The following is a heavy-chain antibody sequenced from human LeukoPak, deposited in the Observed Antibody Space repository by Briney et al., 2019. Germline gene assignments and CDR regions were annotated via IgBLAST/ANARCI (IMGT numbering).Heavy chain of an antibody. CDR3: AHDSGGYSGHGGYMDV. CDR2: IYFSGST. V-gene: IGHV4-59*02. J-gene: IGHJ6*03. CDR1: GGSVSSSY. Sequence: PSETLSLTCTVSGGSVSSSYWSWIRQPPGKGLEWIGYIYFSGSTNYNPSLKSRVAISVDTSNNQFSLKLSSVTTADTAVYYCAHDSGGYSGHGGYMDVWGKGTTVTVSS. D-gene: IGHD3-22*01.